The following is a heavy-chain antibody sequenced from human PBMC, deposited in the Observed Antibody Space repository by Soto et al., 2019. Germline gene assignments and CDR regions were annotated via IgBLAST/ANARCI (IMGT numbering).Heavy chain of an antibody. Sequence: PSETLSLTCAVFGGSISSGGYYWSWIRQHPGKGLEWIGYIYYSGSTYYDPSLKSRVTISVDTSKNQFSLKLSSVTAADTAVYYCATYYYDSSGYLPEYFQHWGQGTLVTVSS. CDR2: IYYSGST. V-gene: IGHV4-31*11. CDR3: ATYYYDSSGYLPEYFQH. D-gene: IGHD3-22*01. J-gene: IGHJ1*01. CDR1: GGSISSGGYY.